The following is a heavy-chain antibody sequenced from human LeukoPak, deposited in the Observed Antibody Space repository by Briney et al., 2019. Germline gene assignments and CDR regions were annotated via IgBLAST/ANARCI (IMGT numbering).Heavy chain of an antibody. J-gene: IGHJ4*02. Sequence: ASVKVSCKASGYTFSSYGITWVRQAPGQGLEWMGWVSAYADNTNYVQKIQGRVTMTTDTSTNTAYMELRSLRSDDTAVYYCARDYYFDSNGYFNFDFWGQGALVTVSS. D-gene: IGHD3-22*01. CDR2: VSAYADNT. CDR1: GYTFSSYG. CDR3: ARDYYFDSNGYFNFDF. V-gene: IGHV1-18*01.